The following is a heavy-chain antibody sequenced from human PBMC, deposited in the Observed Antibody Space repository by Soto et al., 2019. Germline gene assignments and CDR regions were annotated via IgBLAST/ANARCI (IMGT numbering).Heavy chain of an antibody. V-gene: IGHV4-31*03. CDR1: GGSISSGGYS. Sequence: QVQLQESGPGLVKPSQTLSLTCTVSGGSISSGGYSWSWIRQHPGKGLEWIGYIYYSGSTYYNPSLKSRFTISVDTSKNQFSLKLSSVTAADTAVYYCAASCVGCGGFNYYGMDVWGQGTTVTVSS. CDR3: AASCVGCGGFNYYGMDV. D-gene: IGHD2-21*01. J-gene: IGHJ6*02. CDR2: IYYSGST.